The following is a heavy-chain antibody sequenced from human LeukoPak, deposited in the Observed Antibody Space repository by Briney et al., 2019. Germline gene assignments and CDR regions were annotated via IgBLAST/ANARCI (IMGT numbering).Heavy chain of an antibody. V-gene: IGHV4-34*01. Sequence: SETLSLTCAVYGGSFSGYYWSWIRQPPGKGLEWIGEINHSGSTNYNPSLKSRVTISVDTSKNHFSLVLRSVTAADTAVYSCARAAYCSSTSLVFDYWGQGTLVTVSS. J-gene: IGHJ4*02. CDR3: ARAAYCSSTSLVFDY. D-gene: IGHD2-2*01. CDR1: GGSFSGYY. CDR2: INHSGST.